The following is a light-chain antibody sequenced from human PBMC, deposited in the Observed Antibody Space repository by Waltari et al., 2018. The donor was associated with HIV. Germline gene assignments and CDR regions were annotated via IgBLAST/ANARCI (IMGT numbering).Light chain of an antibody. CDR3: SSYTSSSTYV. CDR1: SSDVGGYIY. J-gene: IGLJ1*01. V-gene: IGLV2-14*03. Sequence: QSALTQPASVSGSPGQSITISCTGTSSDVGGYIYVSWYQQHPGKAPKLMIYDVSNRPSGVSNRVSGSKSGNTASLTISGLQAEDEADYYCSSYTSSSTYVFVTGTKVTVL. CDR2: DVS.